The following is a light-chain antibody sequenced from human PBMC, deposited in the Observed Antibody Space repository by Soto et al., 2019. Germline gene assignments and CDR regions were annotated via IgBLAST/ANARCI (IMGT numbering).Light chain of an antibody. V-gene: IGKV1D-12*01. Sequence: DIQMTQSPSSVSASVGDRVTITCRASQDITNWLAWYQQKPGKAPKVLIYAASSLESGVPSRFSGSGSGTEYTLTISSLQPEDVATSHCQQAKTCPLTFGGGTKVESK. CDR3: QQAKTCPLT. J-gene: IGKJ4*01. CDR2: AAS. CDR1: QDITNW.